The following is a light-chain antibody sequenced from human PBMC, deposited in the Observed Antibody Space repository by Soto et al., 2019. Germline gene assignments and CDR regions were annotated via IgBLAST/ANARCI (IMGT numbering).Light chain of an antibody. J-gene: IGLJ1*01. Sequence: QSVLTQPPSVSGAPGQRVTISCTGSSSNIGAGYDVHWYQQLPGTAPKLLIYGNSNRPSGVPDRFSGSKSGTSASLAITGLQAEDEADYYCQSYDSSLSRYVFGTGTKLPS. CDR3: QSYDSSLSRYV. CDR1: SSNIGAGYD. V-gene: IGLV1-40*01. CDR2: GNS.